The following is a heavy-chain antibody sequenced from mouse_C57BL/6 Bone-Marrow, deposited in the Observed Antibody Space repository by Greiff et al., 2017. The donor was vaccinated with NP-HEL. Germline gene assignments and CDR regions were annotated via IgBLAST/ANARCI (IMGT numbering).Heavy chain of an antibody. J-gene: IGHJ1*03. D-gene: IGHD2-3*01. Sequence: EVQLVESEGGLVQPGSSMKLSCTASGFTFSDYYMAWVRQVPEKGLEWVANINYDGSSTYYLDSLKSRFIISRDNAKNILYLQMSSLKSEDTATYYCARDPDGYPRYFDVWGTGTTVTVSS. V-gene: IGHV5-16*01. CDR3: ARDPDGYPRYFDV. CDR1: GFTFSDYY. CDR2: INYDGSST.